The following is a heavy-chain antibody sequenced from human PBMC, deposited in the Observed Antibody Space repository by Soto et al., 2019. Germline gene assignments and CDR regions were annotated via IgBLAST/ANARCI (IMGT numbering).Heavy chain of an antibody. J-gene: IGHJ2*01. CDR2: IKDRGSI. CDR3: ARESHDILTGPHWVWSFDL. V-gene: IGHV4-34*01. D-gene: IGHD3-9*01. CDR1: GGSFSGYY. Sequence: HVQLQQWGAGPLRPWETLSLTCGVSGGSFSGYYLAWIRQSPVEGLEWIGEIKDRGSINYNPSLKRRVSISVDTSKNHYSLNLRSVTAADTAVYYCARESHDILTGPHWVWSFDLCGRGTLVNVSS.